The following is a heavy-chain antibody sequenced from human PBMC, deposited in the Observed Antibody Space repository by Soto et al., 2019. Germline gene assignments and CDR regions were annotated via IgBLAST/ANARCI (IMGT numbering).Heavy chain of an antibody. CDR3: ARQAPRWLVRSMDV. D-gene: IGHD6-19*01. CDR2: IYYSGST. V-gene: IGHV4-39*01. J-gene: IGHJ6*02. Sequence: SETLSLTSTVSGGSISSSSYYWGWIRQPPGKGLEWIGSIYYSGSTYYNPSLKSRVTISVDTSKNQFSLKLSSVTAADTAVYYCARQAPRWLVRSMDVWGQGTTVTVSS. CDR1: GGSISSSSYY.